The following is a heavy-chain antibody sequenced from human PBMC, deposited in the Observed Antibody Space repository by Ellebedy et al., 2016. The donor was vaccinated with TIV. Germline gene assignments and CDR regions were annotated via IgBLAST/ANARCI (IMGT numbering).Heavy chain of an antibody. V-gene: IGHV1-18*01. CDR3: ARDMGQGMVAIYVWFDY. CDR1: GYSFNYYG. J-gene: IGHJ4*02. Sequence: ASVKVSCKASGYSFNYYGISWVRQAPGQGLEWMGWISGYNSKTKYAEKFQGRVTMTADTSTSTAYMELRSLRSDDTAVYYCARDMGQGMVAIYVWFDYWGQGTQVTVSS. D-gene: IGHD2-8*01. CDR2: ISGYNSKT.